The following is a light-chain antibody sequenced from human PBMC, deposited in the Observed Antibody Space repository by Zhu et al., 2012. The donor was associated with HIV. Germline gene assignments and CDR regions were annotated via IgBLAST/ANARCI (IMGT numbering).Light chain of an antibody. J-gene: IGKJ4*01. CDR3: QQYYSTLT. V-gene: IGKV1-39*01. CDR1: QTIDNY. Sequence: DIQMTQSPSSLSASIGDRVTITCRASQTIDNYLNWYQQKPGKAPELLIFAASTLQSGVPSRFSGSGSGADYTLTISSLQPEDFATYYCQQYYSTLTFGGGTKVEIK. CDR2: AAS.